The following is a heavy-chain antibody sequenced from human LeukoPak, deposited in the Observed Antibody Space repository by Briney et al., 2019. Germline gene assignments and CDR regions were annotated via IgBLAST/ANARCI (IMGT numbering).Heavy chain of an antibody. J-gene: IGHJ4*02. D-gene: IGHD6-13*01. CDR3: ATGLDSSSWYNAGY. Sequence: PSETLSLTCTVSGGSISSYYWSWIRQPAGKGLEWIGSIYYSGSTYYNPSLKSRVTISVDTSKNQFSLKLSSVTAADTAVYYCATGLDSSSWYNAGYWGQGTLVTVSS. CDR1: GGSISSYY. CDR2: IYYSGST. V-gene: IGHV4-59*05.